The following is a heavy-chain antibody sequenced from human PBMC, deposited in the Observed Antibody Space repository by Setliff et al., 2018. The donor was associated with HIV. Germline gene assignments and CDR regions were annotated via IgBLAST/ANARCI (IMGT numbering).Heavy chain of an antibody. D-gene: IGHD5-18*01. CDR1: GGSFSGYY. V-gene: IGHV4-34*01. CDR3: ARDLDTAMDLYFDY. CDR2: IYHGGST. Sequence: SETLSLTCAVYGGSFSGYYCSWIRQPPGKGLEWIGEIYHGGSTKYNSSLKSRVTISVDKTKNQFSLKLSSVTGADTAVYYCARDLDTAMDLYFDYWGQGTLVTVSS. J-gene: IGHJ4*02.